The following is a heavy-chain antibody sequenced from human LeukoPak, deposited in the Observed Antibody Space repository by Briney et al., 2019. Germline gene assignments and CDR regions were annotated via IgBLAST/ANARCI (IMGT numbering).Heavy chain of an antibody. CDR1: GGTFSSYA. CDR2: IIPILGIA. J-gene: IGHJ3*02. V-gene: IGHV1-69*04. Sequence: GASVKVSCKASGGTFSSYAISWVRQAPGQGLEWMGRIIPILGIANYAQKFQGRVTITADKSTSTAYMELSSLRSEDTAVYYCAREFPERYFDWDPDWNAFDIWGQGTMVTVSS. CDR3: AREFPERYFDWDPDWNAFDI. D-gene: IGHD3-9*01.